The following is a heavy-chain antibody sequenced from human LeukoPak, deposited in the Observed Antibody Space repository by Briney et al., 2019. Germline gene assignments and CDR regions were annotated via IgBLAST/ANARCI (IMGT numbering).Heavy chain of an antibody. CDR3: ARFGELLQRIDY. V-gene: IGHV4-59*01. J-gene: IGHJ4*02. D-gene: IGHD3-10*01. CDR1: LGSLIRYF. Sequence: PSETLSVTRTVPLGSLIRYFRSSIPQPPRKGVEGIGYIYYSGMTNYNPPLKSRVTIPVDTSKNQFSLKLSSVSAADTAVYYCARFGELLQRIDYWGQGTLVTVSS. CDR2: IYYSGMT.